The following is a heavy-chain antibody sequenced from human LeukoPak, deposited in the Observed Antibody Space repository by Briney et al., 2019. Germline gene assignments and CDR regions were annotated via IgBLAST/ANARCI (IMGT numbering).Heavy chain of an antibody. D-gene: IGHD2-15*01. CDR1: GYTFTSYG. Sequence: ASVKVSCKASGYTFTSYGISWVRQAPGQGLEWMGWISAYNGNTNYAQKLQGRVTMPTDTSTSTAYMELRSLRSDDTAVYYCARDAGYCSGGSCYVAFDYWGQGILVTVSS. J-gene: IGHJ4*02. CDR2: ISAYNGNT. V-gene: IGHV1-18*01. CDR3: ARDAGYCSGGSCYVAFDY.